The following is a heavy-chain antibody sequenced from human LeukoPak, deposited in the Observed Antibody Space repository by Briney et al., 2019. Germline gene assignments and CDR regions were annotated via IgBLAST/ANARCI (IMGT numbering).Heavy chain of an antibody. CDR3: ARGYYDSSGYYPIFDY. Sequence: SETLSLTCTASGDSISSSGYSWGWIRQPPGKGLEWIGSIYYSGSTYYNPSLKSRVTISVDTSKNQFSLKLSSVTAADTAVYYCARGYYDSSGYYPIFDYWGQGTLVTVSS. D-gene: IGHD3-22*01. CDR1: GDSISSSGYS. J-gene: IGHJ4*02. V-gene: IGHV4-39*07. CDR2: IYYSGST.